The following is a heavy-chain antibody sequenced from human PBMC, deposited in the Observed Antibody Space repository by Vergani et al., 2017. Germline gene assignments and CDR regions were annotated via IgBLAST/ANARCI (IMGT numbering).Heavy chain of an antibody. V-gene: IGHV1-69*11. CDR1: GGTFSSYA. Sequence: QVQLVQSGAEVKKPGSSVKVSCKASGGTFSSYAISWVRQAPGQGLEWMGRIIPILGTANYAQKFQGRVTITADESTSTAYMELSSLRSEDTAVYYCARDLMPRLPDDAFDIWGQGTMVTVSS. D-gene: IGHD5-12*01. CDR2: IIPILGTA. J-gene: IGHJ3*02. CDR3: ARDLMPRLPDDAFDI.